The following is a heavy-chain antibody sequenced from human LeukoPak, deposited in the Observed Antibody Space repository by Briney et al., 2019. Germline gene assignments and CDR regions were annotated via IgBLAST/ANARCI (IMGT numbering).Heavy chain of an antibody. CDR2: ISAYNGNT. D-gene: IGHD2-15*01. Sequence: GASVKVSCKASGGTFSSYAISWVRQAPGQGLEWVGWISAYNGNTNYAQKLQGRVTMTTDTSTSTAYMELRSLRSDDTAVYYCARDLLDKDLGYWGQGTLVTVSS. J-gene: IGHJ4*02. V-gene: IGHV1-18*01. CDR3: ARDLLDKDLGY. CDR1: GGTFSSYA.